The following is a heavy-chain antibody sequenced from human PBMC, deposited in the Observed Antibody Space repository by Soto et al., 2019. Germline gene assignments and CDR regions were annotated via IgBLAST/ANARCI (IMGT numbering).Heavy chain of an antibody. Sequence: SETVSLTCAVYGGSFSGYYWSWIRQPPGKGLEWIGEINHSGSTNYNPSLKSRVTISVDTSKNQFSLKLSSVTAADTAVYYCARGQPLYCSSTSCYAESNYYYYYYMDVWGKGTTVTVSS. CDR3: ARGQPLYCSSTSCYAESNYYYYYYMDV. D-gene: IGHD2-2*01. V-gene: IGHV4-34*01. CDR1: GGSFSGYY. J-gene: IGHJ6*03. CDR2: INHSGST.